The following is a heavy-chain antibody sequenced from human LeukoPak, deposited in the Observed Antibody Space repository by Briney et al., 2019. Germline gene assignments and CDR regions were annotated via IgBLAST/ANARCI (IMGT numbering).Heavy chain of an antibody. CDR2: INHSGST. Sequence: SETLSLTCAVYGGSFSGYYWSWIRQPPGKGLEWIGEINHSGSTNYNPSLKGRVTISVDTSKNQFSLKLGSVTAADTAVYYCARGRNRKVVVVPAAYGMDVWGKGTTVTVSS. CDR3: ARGRNRKVVVVPAAYGMDV. CDR1: GGSFSGYY. D-gene: IGHD2-2*01. J-gene: IGHJ6*04. V-gene: IGHV4-34*01.